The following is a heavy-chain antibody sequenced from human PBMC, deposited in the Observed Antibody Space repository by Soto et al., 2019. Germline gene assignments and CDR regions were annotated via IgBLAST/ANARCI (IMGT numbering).Heavy chain of an antibody. Sequence: GECLTFSCKVSGYSFTNYWIGWVRQMPGKGLEWVRIIYPGDSDTRYRPSFQGQVTISVDKTISTAYLQWSSLKASDTAMYYCARSRTAGTTWIFEYCGQGT. CDR2: IYPGDSDT. V-gene: IGHV5-51*06. J-gene: IGHJ4*02. D-gene: IGHD1-1*01. CDR1: GYSFTNYW. CDR3: ARSRTAGTTWIFEY.